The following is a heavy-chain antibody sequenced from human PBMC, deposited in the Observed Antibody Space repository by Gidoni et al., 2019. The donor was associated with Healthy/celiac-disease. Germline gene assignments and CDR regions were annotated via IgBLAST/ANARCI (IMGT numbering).Heavy chain of an antibody. Sequence: EVQLVESGGGLVQHGGSLRLSCAASGYTFSSYSMNWVRQAPGKGLEWVSYISSRSSTIYSADAVEGRFTISRDNAKNSLYLQMISLRDEDTAVYYCARDGWAGRAARTSNYYYYYYMDVWGKGTTVTVSS. D-gene: IGHD6-6*01. J-gene: IGHJ6*03. CDR3: ARDGWAGRAARTSNYYYYYYMDV. CDR1: GYTFSSYS. V-gene: IGHV3-48*02. CDR2: ISSRSSTI.